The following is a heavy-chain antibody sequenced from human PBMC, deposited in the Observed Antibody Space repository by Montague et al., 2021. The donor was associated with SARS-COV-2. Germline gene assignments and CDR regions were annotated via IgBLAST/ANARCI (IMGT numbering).Heavy chain of an antibody. J-gene: IGHJ6*02. Sequence: SETLSLTCAVYGGSFSGYYWSWIRQPPGKGLEWIGEINHSGSTNYNPSLKSRVTISVDTSRNQFSLKLSSVTAADMAVYYCARGPGVVIIIAIYYYYGMDVWGQGTTVTVSS. CDR3: ARGPGVVIIIAIYYYYGMDV. D-gene: IGHD3-3*01. CDR1: GGSFSGYY. V-gene: IGHV4-34*01. CDR2: INHSGST.